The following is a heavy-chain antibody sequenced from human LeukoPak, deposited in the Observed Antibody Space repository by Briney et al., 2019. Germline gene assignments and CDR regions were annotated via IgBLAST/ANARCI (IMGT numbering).Heavy chain of an antibody. CDR1: GGTFSSYA. CDR2: IIPILGIA. J-gene: IGHJ4*02. Sequence: GASVKVSCKASGGTFSSYAISWVRQAPGQGLEWMGGIIPILGIANYAQKFQGRVTITADKSTSTAYMELSSLRSEDTAVYYCASPKYGDYDFDYWGQGTLVTVSS. D-gene: IGHD4-17*01. V-gene: IGHV1-69*10. CDR3: ASPKYGDYDFDY.